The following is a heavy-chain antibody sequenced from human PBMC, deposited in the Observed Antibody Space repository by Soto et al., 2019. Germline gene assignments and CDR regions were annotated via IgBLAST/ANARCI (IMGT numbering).Heavy chain of an antibody. CDR3: ARGGLGTVVTPENY. Sequence: QVQLVESGGGVVQPGRSLRLSCAASGFTFSSYAMHWVRQAPGKGLEWMAIISYDGSNKYYADSVKGRFTISRDNSKNTLFLQMNSLRVEDTAVYYCARGGLGTVVTPENYWGQGTLDTVSS. J-gene: IGHJ4*02. CDR1: GFTFSSYA. V-gene: IGHV3-30-3*01. CDR2: ISYDGSNK. D-gene: IGHD2-15*01.